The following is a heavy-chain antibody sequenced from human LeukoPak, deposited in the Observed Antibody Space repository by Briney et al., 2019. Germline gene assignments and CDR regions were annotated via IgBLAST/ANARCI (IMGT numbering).Heavy chain of an antibody. CDR1: GYSISSGYY. CDR3: ARISVVVDWLLIGGRPDY. CDR2: IYHSGST. D-gene: IGHD3-9*01. J-gene: IGHJ4*02. V-gene: IGHV4-38-2*01. Sequence: SETLSLTCAVSGYSISSGYYWGWIRQPPGKGLEWIGSIYHSGSTYYNPSLKSRVTISVDTSKNQFSLKLSSVTAADTAVYYCARISVVVDWLLIGGRPDYWGQGTLVTVSS.